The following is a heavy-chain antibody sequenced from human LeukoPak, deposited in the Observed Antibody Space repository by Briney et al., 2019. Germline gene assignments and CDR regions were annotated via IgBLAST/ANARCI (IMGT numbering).Heavy chain of an antibody. Sequence: PGGSLRLSCAASGFTFSSYAMHWVRQAPGKGLEWVAVISYDGSNKYYADSVKGRFTISRDNSKNTLYLQMNSLRAEDTAVYYCARGRGSGNYNWFDSWGQGTLVTVSS. D-gene: IGHD3-10*01. CDR2: ISYDGSNK. J-gene: IGHJ5*01. CDR3: ARGRGSGNYNWFDS. V-gene: IGHV3-30*04. CDR1: GFTFSSYA.